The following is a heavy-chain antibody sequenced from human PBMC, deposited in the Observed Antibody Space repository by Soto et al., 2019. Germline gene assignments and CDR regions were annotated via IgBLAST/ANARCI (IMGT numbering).Heavy chain of an antibody. CDR2: IIPIFGTA. CDR3: ARDRRDSYGDYGGGYFDY. D-gene: IGHD4-17*01. Sequence: SVKVSCKASGGTFSSYAISWVRQAPGQGLEWMGGIIPIFGTANCAQKFQGRVTITADESTSTAYMELSSLRSEDTAVYYCARDRRDSYGDYGGGYFDYWGQGTLVTVSS. J-gene: IGHJ4*02. V-gene: IGHV1-69*13. CDR1: GGTFSSYA.